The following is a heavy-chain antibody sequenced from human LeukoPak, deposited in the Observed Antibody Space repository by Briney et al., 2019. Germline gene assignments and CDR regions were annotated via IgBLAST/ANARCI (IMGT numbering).Heavy chain of an antibody. CDR1: GITLSNYG. CDR2: ISGSGGGT. Sequence: GGSLRLSCAVSGITLSNYGMSWVRQAPGKGLEWVAGISGSGGGTHYADSVKGRFTISRDNPKNTLHLQMNSLRAEDTAVYFCAKLGVVIRVILVGFHKEAYYFDSWGQGALVTVSS. J-gene: IGHJ4*02. D-gene: IGHD2-21*01. CDR3: AKLGVVIRVILVGFHKEAYYFDS. V-gene: IGHV3-23*01.